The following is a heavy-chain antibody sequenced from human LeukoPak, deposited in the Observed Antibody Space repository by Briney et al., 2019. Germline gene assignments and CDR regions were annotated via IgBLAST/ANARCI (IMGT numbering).Heavy chain of an antibody. CDR1: GDSISVNY. V-gene: IGHV4-59*08. J-gene: IGHJ4*02. D-gene: IGHD3/OR15-3a*01. Sequence: SETLSLTCIVSGDSISVNYWSWIRQPPGKGLEWIGYIYYSGNTNYNPSLKSRVTISVDKSKNQFSLRLSSVTAADTAVYYCARLGGDWEFDYWGQGTLVTVSS. CDR3: ARLGGDWEFDY. CDR2: IYYSGNT.